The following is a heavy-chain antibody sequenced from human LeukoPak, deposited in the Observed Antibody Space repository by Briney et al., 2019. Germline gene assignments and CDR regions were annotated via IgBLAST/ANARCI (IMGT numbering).Heavy chain of an antibody. J-gene: IGHJ4*02. CDR2: INPSGGST. CDR1: RYTVTTYY. D-gene: IGHD6-6*01. CDR3: ARGYTSSSDY. Sequence: VEASGKALRYTVTTYYMHWVRQAAGLEVRWRGIINPSGGSTVYAQKFQGRVTMPRDTSTSTVDIELSSLRSEDTAVYYCARGYTSSSDYWGQGTLVTVSS. V-gene: IGHV1-46*01.